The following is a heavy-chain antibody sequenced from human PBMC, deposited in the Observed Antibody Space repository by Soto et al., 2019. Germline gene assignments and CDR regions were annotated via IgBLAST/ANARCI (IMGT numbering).Heavy chain of an antibody. CDR2: IIPIFGTA. V-gene: IGHV1-69*13. D-gene: IGHD6-6*01. J-gene: IGHJ4*02. CDR1: GGTFSSYA. Sequence: ASVKVSCKASGGTFSSYAISWVRQAPGQGLEWMGGIIPIFGTANYAQKFQGRVTITADESTSTAYMELSSLRSEDTAVYYCARDRGNSSSGGPFDYWGQGTLVTVSS. CDR3: ARDRGNSSSGGPFDY.